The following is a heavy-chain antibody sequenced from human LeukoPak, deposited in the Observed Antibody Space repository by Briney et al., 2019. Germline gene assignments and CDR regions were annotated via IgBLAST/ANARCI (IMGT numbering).Heavy chain of an antibody. CDR2: INPNSGGT. CDR3: ARKSKWGVYSSDY. CDR1: GYTFTGYY. Sequence: GASVKVSCEASGYTFTGYYMHWVRQAPGQGLEWMGWINPNSGGTNYAQKFQGWVTMTTDTSTSTAYMELRSLRSDDTAVYYCARKSKWGVYSSDYWGQGTLVTVSS. D-gene: IGHD6-13*01. V-gene: IGHV1-2*04. J-gene: IGHJ4*02.